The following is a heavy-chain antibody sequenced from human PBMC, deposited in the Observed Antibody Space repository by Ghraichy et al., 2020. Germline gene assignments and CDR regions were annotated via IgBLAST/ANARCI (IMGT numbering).Heavy chain of an antibody. V-gene: IGHV3-23*01. CDR3: TKDRLEEWQLLRYAFDN. Sequence: GGSLRLSCAASGFTFSSYTMSWVRQAPGKGLEWVSAISSSSDTTYYADSVKGRFTISRDNAKNTLYLQMNSLRDEDTAVYYCTKDRLEEWQLLRYAFDNWGQGTMVTVSS. J-gene: IGHJ3*02. CDR1: GFTFSSYT. CDR2: ISSSSDTT. D-gene: IGHD1-26*01.